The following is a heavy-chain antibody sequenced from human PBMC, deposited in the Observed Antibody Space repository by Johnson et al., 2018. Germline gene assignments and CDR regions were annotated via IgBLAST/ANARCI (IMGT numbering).Heavy chain of an antibody. CDR1: GFTFSNAW. CDR3: ARDGGGDFFAFDI. D-gene: IGHD2-21*02. CDR2: IKSKTDGGTT. J-gene: IGHJ3*02. V-gene: IGHV3-15*01. Sequence: VQLVESGGGLVKPGGSLRLSCAASGFTFSNAWMSWVRQAPGKGLEWVGRIKSKTDGGTTDYAAPVKGRFTISRDDSKNTLYLQMNSLRAEDTAVYYCARDGGGDFFAFDIWGQGTMVTVSS.